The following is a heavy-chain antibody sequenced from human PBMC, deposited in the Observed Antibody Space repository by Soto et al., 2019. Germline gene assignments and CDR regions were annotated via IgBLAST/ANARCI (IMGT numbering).Heavy chain of an antibody. CDR3: VARYCSSTTCYQVDY. D-gene: IGHD2-2*01. J-gene: IGHJ4*02. V-gene: IGHV3-64D*06. Sequence: GGSLRLSCLASGFTFSTYAIHWIRQAPGKGLEYVSAISGNGGSTYCADSVKDRVTISRDNSKNTVYLQMSSLRSEDTAVYYCVARYCSSTTCYQVDYWGQGTLVTVSS. CDR1: GFTFSTYA. CDR2: ISGNGGST.